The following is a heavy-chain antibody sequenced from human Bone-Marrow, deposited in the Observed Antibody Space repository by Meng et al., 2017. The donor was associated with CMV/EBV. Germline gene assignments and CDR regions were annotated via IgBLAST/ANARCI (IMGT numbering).Heavy chain of an antibody. D-gene: IGHD2-2*02. Sequence: GESLKISCAASGFTFSSYSMNWVRQAPGKGLEWVSSISSSSSYIYYADSVKGRFTISRENAKNSLYLRMTSLRAEDTAVYYWGRIHTYCSSTSCYTGGIDYWGQGTLVTVSS. CDR1: GFTFSSYS. J-gene: IGHJ4*02. CDR3: GRIHTYCSSTSCYTGGIDY. V-gene: IGHV3-21*01. CDR2: ISSSSSYI.